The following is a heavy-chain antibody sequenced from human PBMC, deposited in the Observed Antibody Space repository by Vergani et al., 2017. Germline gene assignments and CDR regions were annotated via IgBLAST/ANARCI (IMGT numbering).Heavy chain of an antibody. Sequence: QMQLVQSGPEVKKPGTSVKVSCKASGFTFTSSAMQWVRQARGQRLEWIGWIVVGSGNTNYAQKFQERVTITRDMSTSTAYMELSSLRSEDTAVYYCAADAGMATSTGWYFDLWGRGTLVTVSS. CDR1: GFTFTSSA. CDR3: AADAGMATSTGWYFDL. D-gene: IGHD5-24*01. V-gene: IGHV1-58*02. J-gene: IGHJ2*01. CDR2: IVVGSGNT.